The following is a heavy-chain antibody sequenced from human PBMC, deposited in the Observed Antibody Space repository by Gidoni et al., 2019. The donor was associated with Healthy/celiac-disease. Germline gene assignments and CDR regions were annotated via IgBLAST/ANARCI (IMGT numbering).Heavy chain of an antibody. J-gene: IGHJ4*02. Sequence: QAQLVQSGSELTKPGASVKVSCRASGYTFTGYYVHWVRQAPGQGLEWMGWINPNNGGTHYAQKFQGRVTMTRDTSISTAFMDLSRLRSDDTAVYYCARAMGYYDSRTHYGLGYWGQGSLVTVSS. CDR3: ARAMGYYDSRTHYGLGY. CDR2: INPNNGGT. V-gene: IGHV1-2*02. D-gene: IGHD3-22*01. CDR1: GYTFTGYY.